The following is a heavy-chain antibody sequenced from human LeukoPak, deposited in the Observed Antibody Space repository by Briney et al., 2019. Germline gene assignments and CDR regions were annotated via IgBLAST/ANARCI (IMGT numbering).Heavy chain of an antibody. V-gene: IGHV3-13*01. J-gene: IGHJ6*02. D-gene: IGHD2-15*01. CDR1: GFTFSTYD. CDR2: IGTGDDT. Sequence: GGSLRLSCAASGFTFSTYDMHWVRQVTGKGLEWVSAIGTGDDTYYLGSVKGRFTISRENAKNVLYLQMSSLRAKDTAVYYCAREIRETVVTRHYYYGIDVWGQGTTVTVSS. CDR3: AREIRETVVTRHYYYGIDV.